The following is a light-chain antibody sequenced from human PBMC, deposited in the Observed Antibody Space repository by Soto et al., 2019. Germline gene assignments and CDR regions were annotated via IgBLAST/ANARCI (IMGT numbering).Light chain of an antibody. CDR3: SLYTSENAYV. CDR1: STDFVSYNR. CDR2: EVS. V-gene: IGLV2-18*01. J-gene: IGLJ1*01. Sequence: QSLLTQPPSVSGSAGQSVTISCTGTSTDFVSYNRVSWYQQPPGTAPKLMIYEVSKRPSGVPDRFSGSKSGNTASLTISGLQAADEADYYCSLYTSENAYVFGTGTKVTVL.